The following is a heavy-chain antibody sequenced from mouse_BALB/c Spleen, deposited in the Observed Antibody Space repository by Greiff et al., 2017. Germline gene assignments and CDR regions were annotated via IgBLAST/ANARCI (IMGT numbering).Heavy chain of an antibody. CDR3: ARVSGGDYAMDY. Sequence: EVKLMESGGGLVQPGGSRKLSCAASGFTFSDYGMAWVRQAPGKGPEWVAFISNLAYSIYYADTVKGRFPISRENAKNTLYLEMRSLRSEDTAMYYCARVSGGDYAMDYWGQGTSVTVSA. V-gene: IGHV5-15*02. CDR2: ISNLAYSI. J-gene: IGHJ4*01. CDR1: GFTFSDYG.